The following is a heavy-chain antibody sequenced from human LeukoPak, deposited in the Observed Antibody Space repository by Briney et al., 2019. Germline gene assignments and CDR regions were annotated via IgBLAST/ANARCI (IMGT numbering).Heavy chain of an antibody. Sequence: GGSLRLSCAASGFTFSDYYMSWIRQAPGKGLEWVSYISSSGSTIYYADSVKGRFTISRDNAKNSLYLQMNSLRAGDTAVYYCARSGYDHVWGTRPEPHIDYWGQGTLVTVSS. J-gene: IGHJ4*02. CDR1: GFTFSDYY. CDR2: ISSSGSTI. CDR3: ARSGYDHVWGTRPEPHIDY. D-gene: IGHD3-16*01. V-gene: IGHV3-11*01.